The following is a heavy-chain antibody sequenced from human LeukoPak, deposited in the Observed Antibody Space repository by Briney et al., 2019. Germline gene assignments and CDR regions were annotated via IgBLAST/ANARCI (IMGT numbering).Heavy chain of an antibody. Sequence: GGSLRLSCAASGFTFSTYAMNWVRQAPGKGLEWVSAISGSGDNTYHADSVKGRFTISRDNAKNSLYLQMNSLRAEDTAVYYCARDWEPNYGSGSHNWFDPWGQGTLVTVSS. CDR1: GFTFSTYA. CDR3: ARDWEPNYGSGSHNWFDP. J-gene: IGHJ5*02. D-gene: IGHD3-10*01. V-gene: IGHV3-23*01. CDR2: ISGSGDNT.